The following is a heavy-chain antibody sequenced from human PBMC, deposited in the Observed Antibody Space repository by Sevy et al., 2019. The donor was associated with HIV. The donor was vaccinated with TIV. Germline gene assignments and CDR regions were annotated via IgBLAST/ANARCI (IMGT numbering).Heavy chain of an antibody. J-gene: IGHJ4*02. CDR1: GFTVSSNY. V-gene: IGHV3-53*01. CDR2: IYSGGST. Sequence: GGSLRLSCAASGFTVSSNYMSWVRQAPGKGLEWVSVIYSGGSTYYADSVKGRFTISGDNSKNTLYLQMNSLRAEDRAVYYCARVLRIDCSGGSCYPFDYWGQGTLVTVSS. D-gene: IGHD2-15*01. CDR3: ARVLRIDCSGGSCYPFDY.